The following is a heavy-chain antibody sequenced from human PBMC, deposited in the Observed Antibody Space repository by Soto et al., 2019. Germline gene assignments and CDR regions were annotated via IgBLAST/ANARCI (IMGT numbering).Heavy chain of an antibody. CDR3: ARGDPRTGALYN. Sequence: EVQLVESGGGLVQPGGSLRLSCAASGFTFSTHWMHWVRQAPGKGLVWVSRITRDGSSRSYADSVKGRFTVSRDNAKNTLYLQMNSLGAEDTAVYYCARGDPRTGALYNWGQGTLFTVSS. CDR1: GFTFSTHW. V-gene: IGHV3-74*01. CDR2: ITRDGSSR. D-gene: IGHD7-27*01. J-gene: IGHJ4*02.